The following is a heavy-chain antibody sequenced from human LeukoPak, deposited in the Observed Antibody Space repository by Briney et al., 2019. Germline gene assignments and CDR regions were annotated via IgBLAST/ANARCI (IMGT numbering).Heavy chain of an antibody. CDR3: VRLFRSNYHNVLTGYFDS. J-gene: IGHJ4*02. CDR1: GGSITSSSSY. CDR2: IYYRGIT. V-gene: IGHV4-39*01. D-gene: IGHD3-9*01. Sequence: SDTLSLACTVSGGSITSSSSYLGWIRHPPGNRLEWIGRIYYRGITYYNPSLKSRVTISVDTSKNQFSLILSSVTAADTAVYYCVRLFRSNYHNVLTGYFDSWGQGTLATVSS.